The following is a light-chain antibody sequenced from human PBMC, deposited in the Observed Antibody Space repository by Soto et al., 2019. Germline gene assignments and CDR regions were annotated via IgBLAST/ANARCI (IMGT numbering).Light chain of an antibody. J-gene: IGKJ1*01. CDR3: QHYGASPWT. V-gene: IGKV3-20*01. Sequence: NVVSHSPGTLSLSTGERATLSCRASQSLSGNYLAWYQQKPGQAPRVLIYRASIRATGISDRFSGSGSGTDFTLTISRLEPEDFAVYYCQHYGASPWTFGQGTKVDI. CDR1: QSLSGNY. CDR2: RAS.